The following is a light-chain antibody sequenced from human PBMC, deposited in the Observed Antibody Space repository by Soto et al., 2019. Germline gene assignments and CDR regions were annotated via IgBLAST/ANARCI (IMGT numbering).Light chain of an antibody. CDR2: DAS. CDR3: QQFNNYPHEWT. CDR1: QGISSA. J-gene: IGKJ1*01. Sequence: AIQLTQSPSSLSASVGDRVTITCRASQGISSALAWYQQKPGKAPKLLIYDASSLESGVPSRFSGSGSGTDFTLTISSLQPEDFATYYCQQFNNYPHEWTFGQGTKVEIK. V-gene: IGKV1D-13*01.